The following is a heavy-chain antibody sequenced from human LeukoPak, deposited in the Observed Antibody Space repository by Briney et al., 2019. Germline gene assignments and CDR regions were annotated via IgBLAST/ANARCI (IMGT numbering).Heavy chain of an antibody. CDR1: GFTFSNFG. D-gene: IGHD6-19*01. V-gene: IGHV3-23*01. CDR2: ITGGDLST. Sequence: GGSLLLSCAASGFTFSNFGMNWVRQAPGKGLEWVSAITGGDLSTYYADSVKGRFTISRDNSKNTLYLQMNSLRAEDTAVYYCARSRYSSGRGAFEYWGQGTLVTVSS. J-gene: IGHJ4*02. CDR3: ARSRYSSGRGAFEY.